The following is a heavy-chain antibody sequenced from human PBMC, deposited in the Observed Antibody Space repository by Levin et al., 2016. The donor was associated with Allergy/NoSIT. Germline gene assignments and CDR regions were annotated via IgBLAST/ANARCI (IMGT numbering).Heavy chain of an antibody. V-gene: IGHV3-21*01. Sequence: VRQAPGKGLEWVSSISSSSSYIYYADSVKGRFTISRDNAKNSLYLQMNSLRAEDTAVYYCARVIVVPAAIYGMDVWGQGTTVTVSS. CDR2: ISSSSSYI. CDR3: ARVIVVPAAIYGMDV. D-gene: IGHD2-2*01. J-gene: IGHJ6*02.